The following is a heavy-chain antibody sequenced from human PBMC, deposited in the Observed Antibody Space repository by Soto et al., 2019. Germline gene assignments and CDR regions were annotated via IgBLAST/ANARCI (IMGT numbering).Heavy chain of an antibody. V-gene: IGHV3-7*01. CDR1: GFTFSSYW. Sequence: GGSLRLSCAASGFTFSSYWMSWVRQAPGKGLEWVANIKQDGSEKYYVDSVKGRFTISRDNAKNSLYLQMNSLRAEDTAVYYCARDGAYYDILTGSDYWGQGTLVTVSS. CDR2: IKQDGSEK. CDR3: ARDGAYYDILTGSDY. D-gene: IGHD3-9*01. J-gene: IGHJ4*02.